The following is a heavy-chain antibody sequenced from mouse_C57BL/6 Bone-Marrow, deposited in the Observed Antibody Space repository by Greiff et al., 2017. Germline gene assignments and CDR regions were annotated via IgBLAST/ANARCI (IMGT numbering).Heavy chain of an antibody. CDR3: ARRLCFYAMDY. CDR2: LSNGGGST. Sequence: EVKLVESGGGLVQPGGSLKLSCAASGFTFSDYSMSWVRQTPEKRLEWFAYLSNGGGSTSYPDTVKGRFTLSRDNAKNTLYLQMSRLKSEDTAMYYCARRLCFYAMDYWGQGTSVTVSS. V-gene: IGHV5-12*01. J-gene: IGHJ4*01. CDR1: GFTFSDYS. D-gene: IGHD1-1*02.